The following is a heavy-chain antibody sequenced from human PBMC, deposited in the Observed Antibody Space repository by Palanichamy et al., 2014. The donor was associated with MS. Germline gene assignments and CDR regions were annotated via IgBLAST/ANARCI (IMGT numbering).Heavy chain of an antibody. CDR1: GFTFSNYW. Sequence: EVQLLESGGGLVQPGGSLRLSCAVSGFTFSNYWMHWVRQGPGKGLVWVSRVNSDGSSSSYPDSVKGRFTISRDNAKNTVYLQMDSLRAEDTAVYYCARSAAGGTDEWTGFDYWGQGTLVTVSS. J-gene: IGHJ4*02. CDR3: ARSAAGGTDEWTGFDY. D-gene: IGHD3/OR15-3a*01. CDR2: VNSDGSSS. V-gene: IGHV3-74*01.